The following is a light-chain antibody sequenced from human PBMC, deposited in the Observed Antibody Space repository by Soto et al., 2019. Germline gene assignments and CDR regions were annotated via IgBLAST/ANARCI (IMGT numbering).Light chain of an antibody. V-gene: IGLV2-14*01. Sequence: QSVLAQPASVSGSPGQSLTISCTGTSSYLRGYNYVSWYQQHPGKAPKLMIYDVSNRPSGVSDRFSVSKSGNTASLTIPNLQAEDEADYYCSSDTSSGTYVFGTGTRSPS. CDR1: SSYLRGYNY. CDR3: SSDTSSGTYV. J-gene: IGLJ1*01. CDR2: DVS.